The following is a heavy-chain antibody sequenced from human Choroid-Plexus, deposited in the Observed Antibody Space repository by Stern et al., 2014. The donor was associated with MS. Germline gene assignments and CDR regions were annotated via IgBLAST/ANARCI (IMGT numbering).Heavy chain of an antibody. CDR1: GFTFGSCA. CDR3: AKDRQYLTYFFDH. Sequence: VQLVEPGGGVVQPGRPLRLSCVASGFTFGSCAMHWVRQAPGKGLEWVAGVSYDGSNKYYADSVKGRFTSSRDNSQNTLYMQMSSLRPEDTAVYYCAKDRQYLTYFFDHWGQGSLVTVSS. D-gene: IGHD2/OR15-2a*01. V-gene: IGHV3-30*18. J-gene: IGHJ5*02. CDR2: VSYDGSNK.